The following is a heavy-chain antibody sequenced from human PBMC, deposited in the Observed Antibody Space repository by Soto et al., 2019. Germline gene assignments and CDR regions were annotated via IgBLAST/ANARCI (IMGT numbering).Heavy chain of an antibody. Sequence: EVQLVESGGDLVQPGGSLRLSCAVSGITFSNFWMHWVRQAPGKGLVWVSRVNTDETSTTYADSVKGRFTISRDNAENTLFLQMDSLRADDTAMYFCAASSGPGVILHWGLGTLVTVSS. D-gene: IGHD3-3*01. CDR3: AASSGPGVILH. V-gene: IGHV3-74*01. CDR2: VNTDETST. J-gene: IGHJ4*02. CDR1: GITFSNFW.